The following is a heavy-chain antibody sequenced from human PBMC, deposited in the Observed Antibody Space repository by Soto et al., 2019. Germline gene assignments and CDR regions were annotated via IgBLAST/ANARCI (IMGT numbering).Heavy chain of an antibody. CDR3: AKDQSGTNWFDP. CDR2: ISYDGSNK. V-gene: IGHV3-30*18. CDR1: GFTFSSYG. J-gene: IGHJ5*02. Sequence: GGSLRLSCAASGFTFSSYGMHWVRQAPGKGLEWVAVISYDGSNKYYADSVKGRFTISRDNSKNTLYLQMNSLRAEDTAVYYCAKDQSGTNWFDPWGQGTLVTAPQ.